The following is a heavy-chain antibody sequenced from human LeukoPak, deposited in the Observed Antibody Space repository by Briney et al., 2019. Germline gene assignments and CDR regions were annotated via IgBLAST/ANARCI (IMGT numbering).Heavy chain of an antibody. D-gene: IGHD6-6*01. V-gene: IGHV1-69*05. CDR2: FIPVLGTA. CDR3: TRDDIATRYFDY. J-gene: IGHJ4*02. Sequence: SVKVSCKAFGGTFSDYAISWVRQAPGQGLEWVGGFIPVLGTANFARNFQGRVTITTDESTNTAYMELSALRSDDTAVYYCTRDDIATRYFDYWGQGTLVTVSS. CDR1: GGTFSDYA.